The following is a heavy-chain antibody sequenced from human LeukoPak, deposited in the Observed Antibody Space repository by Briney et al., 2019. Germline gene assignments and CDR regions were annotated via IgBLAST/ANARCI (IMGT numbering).Heavy chain of an antibody. Sequence: PGGSLRLSCAAPGFTFSSYSVNWVRQAPGKGLEWVSSISSTSSYIYYADSVKGRFTISRDNAKNSLFLQMNSLRAEDTAVYYCARDPLEGSWYFDLWGRGTLVTVSS. V-gene: IGHV3-21*01. CDR2: ISSTSSYI. D-gene: IGHD5-24*01. CDR3: ARDPLEGSWYFDL. CDR1: GFTFSSYS. J-gene: IGHJ2*01.